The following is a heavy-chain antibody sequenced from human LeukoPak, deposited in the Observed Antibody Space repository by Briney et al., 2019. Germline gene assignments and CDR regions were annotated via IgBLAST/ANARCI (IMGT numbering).Heavy chain of an antibody. D-gene: IGHD1-7*01. Sequence: KPSETLSLTCTVSGGSISNGGYYWSWIRQHPGKGLEWIGYIYYSGSTYYNPSLKSRVTISVDTSKNQFSLKLSSVTAADTAVYYCAREFRNWNYVDPWGQGTLVTVSS. J-gene: IGHJ5*02. CDR2: IYYSGST. CDR1: GGSISNGGYY. V-gene: IGHV4-31*03. CDR3: AREFRNWNYVDP.